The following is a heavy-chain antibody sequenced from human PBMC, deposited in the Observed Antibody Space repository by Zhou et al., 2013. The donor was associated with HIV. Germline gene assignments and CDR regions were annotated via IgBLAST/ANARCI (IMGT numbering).Heavy chain of an antibody. CDR1: GDTISGYG. V-gene: IGHV1-69*04. Sequence: QVQLVQSGAEVKKPGSSVKVSCRASGDTISGYGVNWVRQAPGQGLEWMGTIIPFFDVPNYAQKFQGRVTITADKSTSTSYLELRSPRSEDTALYYCGRGPYYSNAPGGPLDIWGQGTWVTI. D-gene: IGHD1-26*01. J-gene: IGHJ3*02. CDR2: IIPFFDVP. CDR3: GRGPYYSNAPGGPLDI.